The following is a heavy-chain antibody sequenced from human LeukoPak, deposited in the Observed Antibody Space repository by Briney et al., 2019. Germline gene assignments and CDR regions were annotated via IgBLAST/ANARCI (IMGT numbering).Heavy chain of an antibody. Sequence: GESLRLSCAASGFTFINYAMSWVRQAPGKGLEWVSAISGSGGSTYYADSVKGRFSISRDNSKNTLYLQMDSLRAEDTALYYCAKVPSCAYDSSGSDFYYWGQGTLVTVSS. D-gene: IGHD3-22*01. V-gene: IGHV3-23*01. J-gene: IGHJ4*02. CDR3: AKVPSCAYDSSGSDFYY. CDR1: GFTFINYA. CDR2: ISGSGGST.